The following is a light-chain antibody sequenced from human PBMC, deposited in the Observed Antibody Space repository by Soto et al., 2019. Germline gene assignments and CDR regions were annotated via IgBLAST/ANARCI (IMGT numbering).Light chain of an antibody. J-gene: IGLJ2*01. CDR3: SLYTSSSTVV. CDR1: SSDVGAYNY. CDR2: DVS. V-gene: IGLV2-14*01. Sequence: QLVLTQPASVSGSPGQSITISCTGTSSDVGAYNYVSWYQQHPGKAPKLMIYDVSNRPSGVSNRFSGSKSGNTASLTISGLQAEYEADYYCSLYTSSSTVVFGGGTKLTVL.